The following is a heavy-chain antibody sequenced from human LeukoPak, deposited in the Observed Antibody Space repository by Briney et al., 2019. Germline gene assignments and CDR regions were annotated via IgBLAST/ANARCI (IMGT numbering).Heavy chain of an antibody. V-gene: IGHV4-4*07. D-gene: IGHD5-18*01. Sequence: PSETLSLTCTVSGGSISSYYWSWLRQPAGKGLEWIGRIYTSGSTNYNPSLKSRVTMSVDTSKNQFSLKLSSVTAADTAVYYCARAHVDTLTYYYYYMDVWGKGTTVTISS. CDR3: ARAHVDTLTYYYYYMDV. CDR2: IYTSGST. J-gene: IGHJ6*03. CDR1: GGSISSYY.